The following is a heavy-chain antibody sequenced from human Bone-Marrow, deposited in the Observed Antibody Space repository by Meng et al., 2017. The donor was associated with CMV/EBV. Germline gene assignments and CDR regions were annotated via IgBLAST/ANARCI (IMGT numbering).Heavy chain of an antibody. CDR2: TRNKVNAYST. Sequence: SGFSLSAHCIDWVRQAPGKGLEWVGRTRNKVNAYSTEYAASVKGRFIISRDDSKNSLNLQMSSLRTEDTAVYYCVRAGYRGHFKYDYWGQGTVVTVSS. J-gene: IGHJ4*02. CDR3: VRAGYRGHFKYDY. CDR1: GFSLSAHC. D-gene: IGHD1-1*01. V-gene: IGHV3-72*01.